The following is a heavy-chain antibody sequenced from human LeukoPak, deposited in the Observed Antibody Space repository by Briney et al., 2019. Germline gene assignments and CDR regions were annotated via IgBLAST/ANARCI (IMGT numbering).Heavy chain of an antibody. V-gene: IGHV3-53*01. J-gene: IGHJ6*03. CDR2: IYSGGST. CDR3: ARGREGYCSSTSCYRRYYYYYMDV. CDR1: GFTVSSNY. Sequence: TGGSLRLSCAASGFTVSSNYMSWVRQAPGKRLEWVSVIYSGGSTYYADSVKGRFTISRDNSKNTLYLQMNSLRAEDTAVYYCARGREGYCSSTSCYRRYYYYYMDVWGKGTTVTVSS. D-gene: IGHD2-2*01.